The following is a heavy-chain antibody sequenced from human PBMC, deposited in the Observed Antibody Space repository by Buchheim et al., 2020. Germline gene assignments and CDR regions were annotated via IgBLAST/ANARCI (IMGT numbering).Heavy chain of an antibody. CDR3: AKGPLPITMVRGVIGAPSSGNCGMDV. J-gene: IGHJ6*02. CDR2: ISGSGSTT. CDR1: GFTFSSYA. Sequence: EVQLLESGGGLVQPGGSLRLSCAASGFTFSSYAMNWVRQAPGKGLEWVSDISGSGSTTYYADSVKGRFTISRDNSKNTLYLKTNSLRTENTSVYYCAKGPLPITMVRGVIGAPSSGNCGMDVWGQGTT. D-gene: IGHD3-10*01. V-gene: IGHV3-23*01.